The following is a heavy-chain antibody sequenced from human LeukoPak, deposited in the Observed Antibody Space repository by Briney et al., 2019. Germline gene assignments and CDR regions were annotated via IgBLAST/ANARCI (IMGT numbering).Heavy chain of an antibody. D-gene: IGHD6-19*01. CDR1: GFTFSSYS. Sequence: PGGSLRLSCAASGFTFSSYSMNWVRQAPGKGLEWVSSISSSSSYIYYADSVKGRFTISRDNAKNSLYLQMNSLRAEDTAVYYCARDRGYSSGLPGYWGQGTLVTVSS. J-gene: IGHJ4*02. CDR3: ARDRGYSSGLPGY. CDR2: ISSSSSYI. V-gene: IGHV3-21*01.